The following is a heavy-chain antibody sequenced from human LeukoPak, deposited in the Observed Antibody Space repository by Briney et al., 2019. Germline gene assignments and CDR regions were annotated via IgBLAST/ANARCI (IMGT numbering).Heavy chain of an antibody. CDR3: ARGYDLWTGYYRRNCMDV. D-gene: IGHD3-3*01. Sequence: PGGSLRLSCAASGFTFSRYGMYWVRQAPGKGLEYVSAVSSNGGSTYYANSVKGRFTISRDNSKNTLYLQMGSLRGEDMAVYYCARGYDLWTGYYRRNCMDVWGKGTTVTASS. CDR1: GFTFSRYG. CDR2: VSSNGGST. V-gene: IGHV3-64*01. J-gene: IGHJ6*03.